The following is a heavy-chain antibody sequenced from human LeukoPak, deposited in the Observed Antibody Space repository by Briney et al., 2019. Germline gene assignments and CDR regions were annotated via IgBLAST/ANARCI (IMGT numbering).Heavy chain of an antibody. CDR2: IYYSGST. CDR3: ARDAGIAAAGTGGHFDY. Sequence: PSETLSLTCTVSGGSISSSSYYWGWIRQPPGKGLEWIGSIYYSGSTYYNPSLKSRVTISVDTSKNQFSLKLSSVTAADTAVYYCARDAGIAAAGTGGHFDYWGQGTLVTVSS. V-gene: IGHV4-39*07. CDR1: GGSISSSSYY. J-gene: IGHJ4*02. D-gene: IGHD6-13*01.